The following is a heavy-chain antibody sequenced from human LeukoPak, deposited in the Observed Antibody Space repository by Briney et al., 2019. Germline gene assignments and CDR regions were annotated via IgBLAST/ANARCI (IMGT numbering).Heavy chain of an antibody. J-gene: IGHJ4*02. CDR1: GFTFSRYW. CDR2: IDEHGTTI. V-gene: IGHV3-74*01. Sequence: GESLRLSCAASGFTFSRYWMHWVRQAPGEGLVWVSRIDEHGTTIDYADSVRDRFTISRDNAKNTLYLHMNRLRAENTAMYYCARDWGGAGSHWGQGSLVTVSS. CDR3: ARDWGGAGSH. D-gene: IGHD3-10*01.